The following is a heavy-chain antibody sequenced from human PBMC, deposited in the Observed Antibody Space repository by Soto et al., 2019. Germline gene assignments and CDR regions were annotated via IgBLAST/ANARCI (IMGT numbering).Heavy chain of an antibody. J-gene: IGHJ5*02. CDR1: GGSISSSSYY. Sequence: QLQLQESGPGLVKPSETLSLTCTVSGGSISSSSYYWGWIRQPPGKGLEWIGSIYYSGSTYYNPSLKSRVTISVDTSKNQFSLKLSSVTAADTAVYYCARGWKGFWSGYPKNWFDPWGQGTLVTVSS. D-gene: IGHD3-3*01. CDR2: IYYSGST. CDR3: ARGWKGFWSGYPKNWFDP. V-gene: IGHV4-39*01.